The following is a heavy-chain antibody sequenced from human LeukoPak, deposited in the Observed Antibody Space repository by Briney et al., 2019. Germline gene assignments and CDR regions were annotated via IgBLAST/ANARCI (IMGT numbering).Heavy chain of an antibody. CDR2: IKPDESQK. J-gene: IGHJ3*02. Sequence: GGSLRLSCIGSGFTFRNYWMGWFRQAPGKGLQWVATIKPDESQKFLLDSVKGRFTISRDNARNSLYLQMNNLRAEDTAIFYCAKVNPLMAPGAFDIWGQGTMVAVSS. D-gene: IGHD2-8*01. V-gene: IGHV3-7*01. CDR3: AKVNPLMAPGAFDI. CDR1: GFTFRNYW.